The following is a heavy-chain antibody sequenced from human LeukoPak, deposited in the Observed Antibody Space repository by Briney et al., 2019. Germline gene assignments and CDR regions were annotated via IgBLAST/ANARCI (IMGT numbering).Heavy chain of an antibody. CDR3: AKHPDVGSYYYFQH. J-gene: IGHJ1*01. CDR1: GFTFSSYG. CDR2: ISYDGSNK. V-gene: IGHV3-30*18. Sequence: GGSLRLSCAASGFTFSSYGMHWVRQAPGKGLEWVAVISYDGSNKYYADSVKGRFTISRDNSKNTLYLQMNSLRAEDTAVYYCAKHPDVGSYYYFQHWGQGTLLTVSS. D-gene: IGHD1-26*01.